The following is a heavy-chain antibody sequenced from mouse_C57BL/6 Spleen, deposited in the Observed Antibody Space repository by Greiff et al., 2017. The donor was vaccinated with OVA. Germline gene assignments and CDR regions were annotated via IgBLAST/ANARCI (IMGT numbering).Heavy chain of an antibody. CDR2: ISSGGDYI. Sequence: EVKLVESGEGLVKPGGSLKLSCAASGFTFSSYAMSWVRQTPEKRLEWVAYISSGGDYIYYADTVKGRFTISRDNARNTLYLQMSSLKSEDTAMYYCTRDYGSRSFYYAMDYWGQGTSVTVSS. V-gene: IGHV5-9-1*02. J-gene: IGHJ4*01. CDR1: GFTFSSYA. D-gene: IGHD1-1*01. CDR3: TRDYGSRSFYYAMDY.